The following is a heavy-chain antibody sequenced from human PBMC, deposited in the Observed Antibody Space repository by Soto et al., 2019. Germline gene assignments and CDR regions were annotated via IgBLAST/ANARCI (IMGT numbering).Heavy chain of an antibody. CDR2: ISSGGGTT. CDR3: VRGYSYV. D-gene: IGHD5-18*01. CDR1: GFSFSIFA. V-gene: IGHV3-23*01. J-gene: IGHJ4*02. Sequence: EVHLLESGGGFLQPGGSLRLSCADSGFSFSIFAMNWVRQAPGKGLEWVSTISSGGGTTLYADSVKGRFTISRDNSKNTLALQINSLRAEDTAVYYCVRGYSYVWGQGTLVTVSS.